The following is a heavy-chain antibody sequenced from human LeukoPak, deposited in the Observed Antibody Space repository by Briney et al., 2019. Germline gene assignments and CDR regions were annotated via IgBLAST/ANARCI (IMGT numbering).Heavy chain of an antibody. J-gene: IGHJ1*01. CDR2: INHSGST. Sequence: SETLSLTCAVYGGSFSGYYWSWIRQPPGKGLEWIGEINHSGSTNYNPSLKSRVTISVDTSKNQFSLKLSSVTAADTAVYYCARGWKYYYDSSGYFIFQHWGQGTLVTVSS. CDR1: GGSFSGYY. D-gene: IGHD3-22*01. CDR3: ARGWKYYYDSSGYFIFQH. V-gene: IGHV4-34*01.